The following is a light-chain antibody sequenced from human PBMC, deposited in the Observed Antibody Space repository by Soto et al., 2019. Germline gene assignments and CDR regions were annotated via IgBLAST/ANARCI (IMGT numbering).Light chain of an antibody. Sequence: EIVLTQSPGTLSLSPGDRATLSCRASQSVSSSYLAWYQQKPGQAPRLLIYGASSRATGIPVRFSGSGSGTDFTLTISRLEPEDFAVYYCQQYGSSPRTFGQGTKVDIK. J-gene: IGKJ1*01. CDR1: QSVSSSY. CDR3: QQYGSSPRT. CDR2: GAS. V-gene: IGKV3-20*01.